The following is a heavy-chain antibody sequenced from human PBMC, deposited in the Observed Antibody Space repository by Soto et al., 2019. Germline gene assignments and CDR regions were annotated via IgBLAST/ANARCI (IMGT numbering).Heavy chain of an antibody. Sequence: SETLSLTCAVSGGSISSGGYSWSWIRQPPGKGLEWIGYIYHSGSTYYNPSLKSRVTISVDRSKNQFSLKLSSVTAADTAVYYCAATTVTPNNWFDPWGQGTLVTVSS. CDR2: IYHSGST. CDR3: AATTVTPNNWFDP. CDR1: GGSISSGGYS. J-gene: IGHJ5*02. D-gene: IGHD4-17*01. V-gene: IGHV4-30-2*01.